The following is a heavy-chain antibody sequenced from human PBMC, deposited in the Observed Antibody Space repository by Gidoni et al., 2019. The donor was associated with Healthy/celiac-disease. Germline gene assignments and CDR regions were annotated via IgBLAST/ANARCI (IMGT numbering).Heavy chain of an antibody. D-gene: IGHD2-15*01. CDR1: GFTFSSYG. CDR2: IWYDGSNK. J-gene: IGHJ4*02. CDR3: AREGVIAATGDY. V-gene: IGHV3-33*01. Sequence: QVQLVESGGGVVQPGRSLRLSCAASGFTFSSYGMHWVRQAPGKGLEWVAVIWYDGSNKYYADSVKGRFTISRDNSKNTLYLQMNSLRAEDTAVYYCAREGVIAATGDYWGQGTLVTVSS.